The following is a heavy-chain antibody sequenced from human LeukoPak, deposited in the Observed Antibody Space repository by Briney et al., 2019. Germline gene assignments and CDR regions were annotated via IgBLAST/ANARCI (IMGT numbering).Heavy chain of an antibody. CDR2: IIPIFGTA. Sequence: GASVEVSCKASGGTFSSYAISWVRQAPGQGLEWMGGIIPIFGTANYAQKFQGRVTITTDESTSTAYMELSSLRSEDTAVYYCARVGVYDYGDYNFDYWGQGTLVTVSS. D-gene: IGHD4-17*01. J-gene: IGHJ4*02. CDR3: ARVGVYDYGDYNFDY. V-gene: IGHV1-69*05. CDR1: GGTFSSYA.